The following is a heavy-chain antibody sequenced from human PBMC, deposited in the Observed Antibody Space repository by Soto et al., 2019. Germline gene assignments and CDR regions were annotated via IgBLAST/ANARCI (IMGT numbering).Heavy chain of an antibody. CDR3: ARGLVRSQAHFDY. D-gene: IGHD1-26*01. CDR2: IYYSGST. CDR1: GGSISSGGYY. J-gene: IGHJ4*02. Sequence: PSETLSLTCTVSGGSISSGGYYWSWIRQHPGKGLEWIGYIYYSGSTYYNPSLKSRVTISVDTSKNQFSLKLSSVTAADTAVYYCARGLVRSQAHFDYWGQGTLVTVSS. V-gene: IGHV4-31*03.